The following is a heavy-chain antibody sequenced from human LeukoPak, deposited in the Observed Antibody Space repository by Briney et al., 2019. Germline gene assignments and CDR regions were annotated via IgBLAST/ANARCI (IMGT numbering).Heavy chain of an antibody. CDR3: AKKGYYDSTRNYGPFDR. D-gene: IGHD2/OR15-2a*01. J-gene: IGHJ4*02. Sequence: GGSLRLSCVASGFTFSSYAMSWVRQAPGKGLEWVSGINGGGTSTSYADSVKGRFTIPRDSSKNTLYLQMNSLRTEDTAVYYCAKKGYYDSTRNYGPFDRWGQGTLVTVSS. CDR1: GFTFSSYA. CDR2: INGGGTST. V-gene: IGHV3-23*01.